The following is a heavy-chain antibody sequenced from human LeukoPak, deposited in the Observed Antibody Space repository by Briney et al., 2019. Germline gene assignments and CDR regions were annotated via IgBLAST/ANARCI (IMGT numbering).Heavy chain of an antibody. J-gene: IGHJ4*02. Sequence: PSQTVSLTCTVSGGSISSGSYYWSWIRQPAGKGLEWIGRIYTSGSTNYNPSLKSRVTISVDTSKNQFSLKLSSVTAADTAVYYCARGFYGAGSYSSDYWGQGTLVTVSS. CDR1: GGSISSGSYY. CDR3: ARGFYGAGSYSSDY. D-gene: IGHD3-10*01. V-gene: IGHV4-61*02. CDR2: IYTSGST.